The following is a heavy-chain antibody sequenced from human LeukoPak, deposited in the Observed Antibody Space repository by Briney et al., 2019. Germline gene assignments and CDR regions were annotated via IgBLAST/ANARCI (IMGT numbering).Heavy chain of an antibody. CDR3: ARAYGSGSYYNSNWFDP. V-gene: IGHV4-59*01. CDR1: GGSISSYY. J-gene: IGHJ5*02. CDR2: IYYSGST. Sequence: PSETLSLTCTVSGGSISSYYWSWIRQPPGKGLEWIGYIYYSGSTNYNPSLKSRVTISVDTSKNQFSLKLSSVTAADTAVYYCARAYGSGSYYNSNWFDPWGQGTLVTVSS. D-gene: IGHD3-10*01.